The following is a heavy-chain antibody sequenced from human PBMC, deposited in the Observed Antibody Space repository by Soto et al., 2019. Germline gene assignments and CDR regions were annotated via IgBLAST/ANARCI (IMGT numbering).Heavy chain of an antibody. CDR2: IYHSGST. CDR3: ARDPSAYYDVWSGYFRRYFDL. CDR1: SGSISSSNW. J-gene: IGHJ2*01. D-gene: IGHD3-3*01. Sequence: QVQLQESGPGLVKPSGTLSLTCAVSSGSISSSNWWSWVRQPPGKGLEWIGEIYHSGSTNYNPSLKSRVTIQVDKSKNQFSLKLSSVTAADTAVYYCARDPSAYYDVWSGYFRRYFDLWGRGTLVTVSS. V-gene: IGHV4-4*02.